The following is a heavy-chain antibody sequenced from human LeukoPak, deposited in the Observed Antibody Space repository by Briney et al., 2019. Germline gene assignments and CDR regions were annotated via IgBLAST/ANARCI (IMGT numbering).Heavy chain of an antibody. J-gene: IGHJ4*02. V-gene: IGHV3-23*01. CDR1: GFTFSSYA. CDR3: AKRIGSSTTQIDY. D-gene: IGHD2-2*01. Sequence: GGSLRLSCAASGFTFSSYAMSWVRQAPGKGLEWISAISSSGGSTYYADSVKGRFIISRDNSKNALYLQMNSLRVEDTAIYYCAKRIGSSTTQIDYWGQGTLVTVSS. CDR2: ISSSGGST.